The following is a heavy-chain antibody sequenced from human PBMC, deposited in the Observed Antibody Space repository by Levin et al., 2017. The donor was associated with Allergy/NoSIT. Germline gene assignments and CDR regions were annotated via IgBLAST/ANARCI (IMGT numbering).Heavy chain of an antibody. Sequence: PVASVKVSCKASGYTFTDYYIHWVRQAPGPGLEWMGRINPNSGGTNYAQKFQGRVTMTRDTSISTAYMELSRLRSDDTAVYYCARAPRGDYVSECYFDYWGQGTLVTVSS. CDR1: GYTFTDYY. CDR3: ARAPRGDYVSECYFDY. V-gene: IGHV1-2*06. J-gene: IGHJ4*02. CDR2: INPNSGGT. D-gene: IGHD4-17*01.